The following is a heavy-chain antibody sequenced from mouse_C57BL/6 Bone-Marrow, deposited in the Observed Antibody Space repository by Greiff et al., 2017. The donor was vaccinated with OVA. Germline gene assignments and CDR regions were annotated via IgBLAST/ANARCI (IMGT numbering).Heavy chain of an antibody. CDR2: ITHSGET. J-gene: IGHJ3*01. CDR1: GFPITSGYY. D-gene: IGHD2-4*01. V-gene: IGHV12-3*01. Sequence: VKLMESGPGLVKPSQSLFLTCSITGFPITSGYYWIWIRQSPGKPLEWMGYITHSGETFYNPSLQSPISITRETSKNQFFLQLNSVTTEDTAMYYCAGDYDYDVSWFAYWGQGTLVTVSA. CDR3: AGDYDYDVSWFAY.